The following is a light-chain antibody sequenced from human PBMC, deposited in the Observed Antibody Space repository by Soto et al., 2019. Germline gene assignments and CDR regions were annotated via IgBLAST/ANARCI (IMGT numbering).Light chain of an antibody. J-gene: IGLJ1*01. Sequence: QSVLTQPASVSGSPGQSITISCTGSNSDVGSYDLVSWYQQRPDKAPKLIIFEGTKRPSGVSSRFSGSKSGNTASLTISGIQAEDEADYYCCSYTGTTTHYVFGSGTKVTV. V-gene: IGLV2-23*01. CDR2: EGT. CDR3: CSYTGTTTHYV. CDR1: NSDVGSYDL.